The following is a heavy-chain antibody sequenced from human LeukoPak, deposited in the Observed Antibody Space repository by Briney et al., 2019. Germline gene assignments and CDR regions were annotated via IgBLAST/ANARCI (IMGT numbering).Heavy chain of an antibody. D-gene: IGHD3-16*01. CDR3: AKQGGKYYYYYMDV. CDR1: GFTFSSYA. Sequence: GGSLRLSCAASGFTFSSYAMSWVRQAPGKGLEWVSAISGSGGSTYYADSVKGRFTISRDNSKNTLYLQMNSLRAEDTAVYYCAKQGGKYYYYYMDVWGKGTTVTISS. CDR2: ISGSGGST. V-gene: IGHV3-23*01. J-gene: IGHJ6*03.